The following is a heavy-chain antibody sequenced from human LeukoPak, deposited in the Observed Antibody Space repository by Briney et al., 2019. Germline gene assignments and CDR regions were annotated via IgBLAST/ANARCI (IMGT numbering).Heavy chain of an antibody. Sequence: GGSLRLSCAASGFTFSNYEMKWVRQALGKGLERVTDISNSGSTIYYADSVKGGFTISRDNAKNSLYLQMNSLRAEDTAVYYCARSLFWDILAPGAFDIWGQGTMVTVSS. V-gene: IGHV3-48*03. J-gene: IGHJ3*02. D-gene: IGHD3-9*01. CDR2: ISNSGSTI. CDR1: GFTFSNYE. CDR3: ARSLFWDILAPGAFDI.